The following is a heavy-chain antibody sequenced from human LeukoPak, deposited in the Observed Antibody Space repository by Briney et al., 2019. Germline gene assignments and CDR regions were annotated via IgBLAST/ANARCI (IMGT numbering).Heavy chain of an antibody. CDR1: GFTFSSYA. V-gene: IGHV3-23*01. CDR2: ISGSGGST. J-gene: IGHJ3*02. CDR3: AKDPGSVRWFGESSDAFDI. D-gene: IGHD3-10*01. Sequence: GGSLRLSCAASGFTFSSYAMSWVRQAPGKGLEGVSAISGSGGSTYYADSVKGRFTISRDNSKNTLYLQMNSLRAEDTAVYYCAKDPGSVRWFGESSDAFDIWGQGTMVTVSS.